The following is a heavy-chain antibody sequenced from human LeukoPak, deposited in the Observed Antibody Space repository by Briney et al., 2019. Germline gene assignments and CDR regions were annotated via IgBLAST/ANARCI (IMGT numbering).Heavy chain of an antibody. CDR1: GYSFTAYY. CDR3: AIQPWGSGNNWYFDF. V-gene: IGHV1-2*02. Sequence: GASVKVSCKASGYSFTAYYIHWVRQAPGQGLEWMGWIRPNSGGTDYAQKFLGRVTMTRDTSISTAYMELSSLTSDDTAVYYCAIQPWGSGNNWYFDFWGRGTLVTVSS. J-gene: IGHJ2*01. D-gene: IGHD7-27*01. CDR2: IRPNSGGT.